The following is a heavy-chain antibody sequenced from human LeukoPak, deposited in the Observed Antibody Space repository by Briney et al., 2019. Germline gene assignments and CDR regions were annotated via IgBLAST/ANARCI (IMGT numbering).Heavy chain of an antibody. CDR2: LSGSGGGA. CDR3: AKRGVVIRVILVGFHKEAYYFDS. V-gene: IGHV3-23*01. CDR1: GITLSNYG. D-gene: IGHD3-10*01. Sequence: GGSLRLSCAVSGITLSNYGMSWVRQAPGKGLEWVAGLSGSGGGANYADSVKGRFTISSDNAKNTLYLQMNSLRAEDTAVYFCAKRGVVIRVILVGFHKEAYYFDSWGQGALVTVSS. J-gene: IGHJ4*02.